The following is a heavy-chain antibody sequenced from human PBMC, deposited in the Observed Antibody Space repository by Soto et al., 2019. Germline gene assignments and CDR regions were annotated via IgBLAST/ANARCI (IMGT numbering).Heavy chain of an antibody. D-gene: IGHD6-19*01. J-gene: IGHJ6*02. CDR1: GYTFTNFD. V-gene: IGHV1-8*01. CDR2: MNPNSGNT. Sequence: ASVKVSCKASGYTFTNFDINWVRQATGQGLEWMGWMNPNSGNTGYAENFQGRVTMTRNTSISTAFMELSSLRSEDTAIYYCASFNPLASVAVGYYYGMDVWGQGTTVTVSS. CDR3: ASFNPLASVAVGYYYGMDV.